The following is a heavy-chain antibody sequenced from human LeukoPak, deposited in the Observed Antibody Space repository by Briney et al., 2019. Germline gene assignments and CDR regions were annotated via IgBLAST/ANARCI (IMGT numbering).Heavy chain of an antibody. J-gene: IGHJ4*02. V-gene: IGHV1-69*05. CDR1: GGTFSSYA. Sequence: ASVKVSCKASGGTFSSYAISWVRQAPGQGLESMGGIIPIFGTANYAQKFQGRVTITTDESTSTAYMELSSLRSEDTAVYYCAMSSSWPEFDYWGQGTLVTVSS. CDR2: IIPIFGTA. D-gene: IGHD6-13*01. CDR3: AMSSSWPEFDY.